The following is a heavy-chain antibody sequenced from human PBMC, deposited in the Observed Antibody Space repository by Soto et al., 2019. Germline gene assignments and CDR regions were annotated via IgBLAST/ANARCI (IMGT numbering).Heavy chain of an antibody. J-gene: IGHJ4*01. CDR3: ARARDCSGGNCYCDY. D-gene: IGHD2-15*01. Sequence: ASVKVSSKASGYSFSTYAMNWVRQAPGQGLEWMGWINTNTGNPTYAQGFSGRCVFSLDTSVSTAYLQIYNLEPEDTAVYYCARARDCSGGNCYCDYWGQGTLVTVSS. CDR2: INTNTGNP. V-gene: IGHV7-4-1*01. CDR1: GYSFSTYA.